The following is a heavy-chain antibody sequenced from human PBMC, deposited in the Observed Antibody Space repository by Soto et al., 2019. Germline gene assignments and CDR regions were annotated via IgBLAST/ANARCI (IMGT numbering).Heavy chain of an antibody. CDR3: ARGGPGGYGVGMDV. CDR1: LGSLSSNITS. CDR2: TYYRSKWYN. J-gene: IGHJ6*02. D-gene: IGHD5-12*01. Sequence: SQTLSLTCSLSLGSLSSNITSCNWIRQSPSRGLEWLGRTYYRSKWYNDYSISVKSRITINPDTSKNQFSLQLNSVTPEDTAVYYCARGGPGGYGVGMDVWAQGTTVTVSS. V-gene: IGHV6-1*01.